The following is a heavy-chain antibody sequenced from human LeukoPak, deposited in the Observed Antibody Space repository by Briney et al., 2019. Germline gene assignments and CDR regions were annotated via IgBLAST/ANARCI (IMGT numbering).Heavy chain of an antibody. V-gene: IGHV3-23*01. CDR3: AKGAMSSYSDY. D-gene: IGHD5-18*01. Sequence: TGGSLRLSCAASGFTFSSYAMSWVRQAPGKALEWVSSIGAGGAPTLYADSVRGRFTISRDNSRDTLYLQMNSLRAEDTAVYYCAKGAMSSYSDYWGQGTLVTVSS. J-gene: IGHJ4*02. CDR1: GFTFSSYA. CDR2: IGAGGAPT.